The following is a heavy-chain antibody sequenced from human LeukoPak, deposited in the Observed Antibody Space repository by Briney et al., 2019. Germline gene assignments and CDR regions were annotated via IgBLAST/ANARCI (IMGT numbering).Heavy chain of an antibody. CDR1: GFTFSSYG. Sequence: GGSLRLSCAASGFTFSSYGMHWVRQAPGKGLEWVAVISYDGSNKYYADSVKGRFTISRDNSKNTLYLQMNSLRAEDTAVYYCARESYGSGSYFYYYYYYMDVWGKGTTVTVSS. CDR3: ARESYGSGSYFYYYYYYMDV. D-gene: IGHD3-10*01. V-gene: IGHV3-30*03. J-gene: IGHJ6*03. CDR2: ISYDGSNK.